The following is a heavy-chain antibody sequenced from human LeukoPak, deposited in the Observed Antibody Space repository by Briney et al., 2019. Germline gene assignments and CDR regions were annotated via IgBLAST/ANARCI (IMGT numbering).Heavy chain of an antibody. CDR1: GFTVSSNY. Sequence: GGSLRLSCAASGFTVSSNYLSWVRQAPGKGLEWVSFIYDGGTTVYADSVKGRFTISRDNSKNTLYLQMNSLRAEDTAVYYCAKWYCSSTYCYYDYWGQGTLVTVSS. V-gene: IGHV3-53*01. J-gene: IGHJ4*02. D-gene: IGHD2-2*01. CDR2: IYDGGTT. CDR3: AKWYCSSTYCYYDY.